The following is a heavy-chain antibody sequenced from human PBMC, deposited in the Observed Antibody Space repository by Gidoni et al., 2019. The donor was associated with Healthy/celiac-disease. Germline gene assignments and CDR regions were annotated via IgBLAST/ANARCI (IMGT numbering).Heavy chain of an antibody. J-gene: IGHJ4*02. V-gene: IGHV1-46*01. Sequence: QVQLVQSGAEVKKPGASVKVSCKDSGYTFTSYYMHWVRQAPGQGLEWMGIINPSGGSTSYAQKLQGRVTMTRDTSTSTVYMELSSLRSEDTAVYYCARGGSIVVVPAATPDYWGQGTLVTVSS. CDR1: GYTFTSYY. CDR3: ARGGSIVVVPAATPDY. CDR2: INPSGGST. D-gene: IGHD2-2*01.